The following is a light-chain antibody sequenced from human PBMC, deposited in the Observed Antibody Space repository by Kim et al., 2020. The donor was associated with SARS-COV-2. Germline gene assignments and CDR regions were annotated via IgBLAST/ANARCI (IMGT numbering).Light chain of an antibody. Sequence: PGERATLSCRASQSVSSNYLAWYQQKPGQAPRLLIYGASSRATGIPDRFSGSGSGTDFTLTISRLEPEDFAVYYCQQYGSSSWTFGQGTKVDIK. V-gene: IGKV3-20*01. CDR1: QSVSSNY. CDR3: QQYGSSSWT. CDR2: GAS. J-gene: IGKJ1*01.